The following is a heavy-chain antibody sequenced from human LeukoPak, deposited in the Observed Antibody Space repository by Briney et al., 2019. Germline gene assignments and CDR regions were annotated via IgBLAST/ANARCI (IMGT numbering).Heavy chain of an antibody. CDR3: ARHLYSGWPHFDY. V-gene: IGHV4-39*01. Sequence: SETLSLTCSVSGDFISISGYYWGWIRQPPGKGLEWIGSLYYSGSTYYNPSLKSRVTISVDTSKNQFSLRLSSVTAADTAVYYCARHLYSGWPHFDYWGQGTLVTVSS. D-gene: IGHD6-19*01. CDR2: LYYSGST. J-gene: IGHJ4*02. CDR1: GDFISISGYY.